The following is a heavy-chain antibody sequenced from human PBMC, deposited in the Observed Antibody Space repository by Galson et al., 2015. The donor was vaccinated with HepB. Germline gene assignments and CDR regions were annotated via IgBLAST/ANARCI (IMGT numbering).Heavy chain of an antibody. J-gene: IGHJ6*02. CDR2: ISYDGSNK. CDR3: ASSPKHYYYYYGMDV. Sequence: SLRLSCAASGFTFSSYAMHWVRQAPGKGLEWVAVISYDGSNKYYADSVKGRFTISRDNSKNTLYLQMNSLRAEDTAVYYCASSPKHYYYYYGMDVWGQGTTVTVSS. V-gene: IGHV3-30*04. CDR1: GFTFSSYA.